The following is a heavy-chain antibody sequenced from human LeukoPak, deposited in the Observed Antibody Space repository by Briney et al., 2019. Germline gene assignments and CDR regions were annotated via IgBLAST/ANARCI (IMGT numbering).Heavy chain of an antibody. CDR3: ARARVVPAAMGYYYYYMDV. CDR1: GFTFSSYS. J-gene: IGHJ6*03. CDR2: ISSSSSTI. Sequence: GESLRLSCAASGFTFSSYSMNWVRQAPGKGLEWVSYISSSSSTIYYADSVKGRFTISRDNAKNSLYLQMNSLRAEDTAVYYCARARVVPAAMGYYYYYMDVWGKGTTVTVSS. D-gene: IGHD2-2*01. V-gene: IGHV3-48*04.